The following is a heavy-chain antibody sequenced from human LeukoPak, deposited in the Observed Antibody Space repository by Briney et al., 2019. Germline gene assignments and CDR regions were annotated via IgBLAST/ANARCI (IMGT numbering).Heavy chain of an antibody. CDR2: ISSSSSYI. J-gene: IGHJ3*02. D-gene: IGHD6-13*01. V-gene: IGHV3-21*01. CDR3: ARDSSSWDAFDI. CDR1: GFTFSTYS. Sequence: PGGSLRLSCAASGFTFSTYSMNWVRQAPGKGLEWVSSISSSSSYIYYADSVKGRFTISRDNARNSLYLQMNSLRAEDTAVYYCARDSSSWDAFDIWGQGTMVTVSS.